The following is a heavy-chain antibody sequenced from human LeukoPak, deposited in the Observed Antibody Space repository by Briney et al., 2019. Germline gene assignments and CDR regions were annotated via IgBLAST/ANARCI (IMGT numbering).Heavy chain of an antibody. CDR2: IYYSGST. J-gene: IGHJ4*02. D-gene: IGHD3-22*01. CDR3: ARRSGVLYSRYSRYYFDH. Sequence: SQTLSLTCIVSGGSISSHYWSWIRQPPGKGLEYIGYIYYSGSTDYNPSLKSRVTISLDTSKNQFSLNLTSVTAADTAVYYCARRSGVLYSRYSRYYFDHWGQGTLVTGSS. CDR1: GGSISSHY. V-gene: IGHV4-59*11.